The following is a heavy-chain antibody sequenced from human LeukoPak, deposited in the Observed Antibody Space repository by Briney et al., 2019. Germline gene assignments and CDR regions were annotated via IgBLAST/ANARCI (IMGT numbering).Heavy chain of an antibody. CDR1: TYSISSAYY. CDR2: IYHSGST. CDR3: ARQYSTNWYDDRGWFDP. D-gene: IGHD6-13*01. Sequence: PSETLSLTCSVSTYSISSAYYWGWIRQPPGKGLQWIGSIYHSGSTSYNPSLKSRVTISVDTSKNQFSLKLSSVTAADTAFYYCARQYSTNWYDDRGWFDPWGQGTLVTVSS. V-gene: IGHV4-38-2*02. J-gene: IGHJ5*02.